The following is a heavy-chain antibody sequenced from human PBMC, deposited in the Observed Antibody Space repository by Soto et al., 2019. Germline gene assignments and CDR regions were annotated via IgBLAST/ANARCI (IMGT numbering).Heavy chain of an antibody. CDR1: VFTFSDYY. Sequence: SLRLSCSASVFTFSDYYMSWMRQPPGKGLEWISYITSSGGTIYYADSVKGRFTISRDNAKNSLYLQMNGLRAEDTAVYYCARDPLHHGSTFDYWGQGTLVTVSS. CDR2: ITSSGGTI. CDR3: ARDPLHHGSTFDY. V-gene: IGHV3-11*01. D-gene: IGHD3-10*01. J-gene: IGHJ4*02.